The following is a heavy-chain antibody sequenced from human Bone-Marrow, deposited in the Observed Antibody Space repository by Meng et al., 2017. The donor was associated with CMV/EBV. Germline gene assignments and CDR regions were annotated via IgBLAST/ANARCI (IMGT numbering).Heavy chain of an antibody. CDR1: GYTFTGYY. Sequence: ASVKVSCKASGYTFTGYYMHWVRQAPGQGLEWMGWINPNSGGTNYAQKFQGRVTMTRDTSISTAYMELSRLRSDDTAVYYCARDGPWGIEMATIDYFDYWGHGTLVTVSS. V-gene: IGHV1-2*02. CDR3: ARDGPWGIEMATIDYFDY. J-gene: IGHJ4*01. D-gene: IGHD5-24*01. CDR2: INPNSGGT.